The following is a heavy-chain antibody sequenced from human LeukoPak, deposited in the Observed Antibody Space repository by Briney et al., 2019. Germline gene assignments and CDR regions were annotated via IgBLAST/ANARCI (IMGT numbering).Heavy chain of an antibody. CDR2: ISDDAGST. Sequence: GGSLRLSCAASGFTFSGYAMSWVRQAPGKGLEWVSAISDDAGSTYHADSVKGRFTISRDNSKNTLYLQMNSLRADDTAVYYCAKRIEYSSSPAYFDFWGQGALVTVSS. J-gene: IGHJ4*02. CDR1: GFTFSGYA. CDR3: AKRIEYSSSPAYFDF. V-gene: IGHV3-23*01. D-gene: IGHD6-6*01.